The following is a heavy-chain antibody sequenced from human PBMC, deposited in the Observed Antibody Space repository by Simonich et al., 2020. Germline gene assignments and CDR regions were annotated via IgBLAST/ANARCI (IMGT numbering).Heavy chain of an antibody. CDR2: MNSDGSST. D-gene: IGHD4-4*01. J-gene: IGHJ3*02. V-gene: IGHV3-74*01. CDR3: ARDYSNYDAFDI. Sequence: EVQLVESGGGLVQPGGSLRLSCAASGFTFSSYWMHWVRQAPGKGRVWVSRMNSDGSSTSDADAVKGRFTISRDNAKNTLYLQMNSLRAEDTAVYYCARDYSNYDAFDIWGQGTMVTVSS. CDR1: GFTFSSYW.